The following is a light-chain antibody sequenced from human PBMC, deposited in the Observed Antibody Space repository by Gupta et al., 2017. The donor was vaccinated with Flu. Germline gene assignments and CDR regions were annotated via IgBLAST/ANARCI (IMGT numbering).Light chain of an antibody. CDR1: GSNIGGND. CDR3: SGQADNLGRVL. V-gene: IGLV1-47*01. CDR2: RCK. J-gene: IGLJ2*01. Sequence: QSALTLPPSASGTPGQGVSITCSGSGSNIGGNDVYGYHHHPGTAHKLLILRCKQRPSGVPERFSGSKSGTSDSLAVSGLRPEDEGEDDCSGQADNLGRVLFGGGTKLTVL.